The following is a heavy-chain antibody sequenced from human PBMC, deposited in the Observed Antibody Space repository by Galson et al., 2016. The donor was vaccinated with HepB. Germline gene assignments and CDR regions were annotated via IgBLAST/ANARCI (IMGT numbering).Heavy chain of an antibody. J-gene: IGHJ5*02. CDR1: GGSISSRNW. Sequence: ETLSLTCAVSGGSISSRNWWSWVRQPPGKGLEWIGDIYHDGRTNYNPSLKSRITISVNTTKTQFSLKVNSVTAADTAAYYCARVRAYPARNFGVNNNWFDPWGQGILVTVSS. CDR3: ARVRAYPARNFGVNNNWFDP. CDR2: IYHDGRT. V-gene: IGHV4-4*02. D-gene: IGHD4-17*01.